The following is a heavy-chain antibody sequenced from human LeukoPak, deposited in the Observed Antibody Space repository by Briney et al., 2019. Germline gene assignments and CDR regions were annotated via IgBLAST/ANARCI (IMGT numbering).Heavy chain of an antibody. CDR2: IYYSGST. CDR1: GGSISSYY. D-gene: IGHD6-19*01. J-gene: IGHJ4*02. Sequence: SETLSLTCTVSGGSISSYYWSWVRQPPGKGLEWIGYIYYSGSTNYNPSLKSRVTISVDTSKNQFSLKLSSVTAADTAVYYCARGSGWYYYWGQGTLVTVSS. CDR3: ARGSGWYYY. V-gene: IGHV4-59*01.